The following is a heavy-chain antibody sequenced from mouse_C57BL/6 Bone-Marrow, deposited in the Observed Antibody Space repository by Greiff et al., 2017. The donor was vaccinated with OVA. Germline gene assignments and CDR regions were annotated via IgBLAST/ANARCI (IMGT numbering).Heavy chain of an antibody. D-gene: IGHD1-2*01. V-gene: IGHV5-9*01. Sequence: EVQGVESGGGLVKPGGSLKLSCAASGFTFSSYTMSWVRQTPEKRLEWVATISGGGGNTYYPDSVKGRFTISRDNAKNTLYLQMSSLRSEDTALYYCARQRGYYGLDYWGQGTTLTVSS. CDR2: ISGGGGNT. CDR3: ARQRGYYGLDY. J-gene: IGHJ2*01. CDR1: GFTFSSYT.